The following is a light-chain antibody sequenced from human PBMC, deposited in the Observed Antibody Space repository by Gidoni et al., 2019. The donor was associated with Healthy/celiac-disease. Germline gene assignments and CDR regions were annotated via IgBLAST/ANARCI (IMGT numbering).Light chain of an antibody. J-gene: IGKJ5*01. CDR2: GAS. CDR1: QSVSSN. CDR3: QQYSNGST. Sequence: EIAMPQSPATLSVSPGERATLSCRASQSVSSNLAWYQQKPSQATRLLIYGASTRATGIPSRCSSSGWGKEFTITISSQQYEDVAVYYCQQYSNGSTFGQGTRLEIK. V-gene: IGKV3-15*01.